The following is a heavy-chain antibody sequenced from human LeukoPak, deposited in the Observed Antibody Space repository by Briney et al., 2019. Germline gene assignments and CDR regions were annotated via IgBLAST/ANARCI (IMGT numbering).Heavy chain of an antibody. CDR1: GFTFSSYA. Sequence: PGRSLRLSCAASGFTFSSYAMHWVRQAPGKGLEWVAVISYDGSNKYYADSVKGRFTISRDNSKSTLYLQMNSLRDEDTAVYYCVRDVRGGYSYWGQGTLVTVSS. D-gene: IGHD3-10*01. V-gene: IGHV3-30-3*01. J-gene: IGHJ4*02. CDR3: VRDVRGGYSY. CDR2: ISYDGSNK.